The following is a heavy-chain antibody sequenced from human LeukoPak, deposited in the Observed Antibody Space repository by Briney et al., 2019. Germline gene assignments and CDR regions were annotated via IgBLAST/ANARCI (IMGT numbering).Heavy chain of an antibody. CDR2: FDPEDGET. CDR1: GYTLTELS. D-gene: IGHD2-2*02. Sequence: ASVKVSCKVSGYTLTELSMHWVRQAPGKGLEWMGGFDPEDGETIYAQKFQGRVTMTEDTSTDTAYMELSSLRSEDTAVYYCARGLEDIVVVPAAIGYWGQGTLVTVSS. J-gene: IGHJ4*02. V-gene: IGHV1-24*01. CDR3: ARGLEDIVVVPAAIGY.